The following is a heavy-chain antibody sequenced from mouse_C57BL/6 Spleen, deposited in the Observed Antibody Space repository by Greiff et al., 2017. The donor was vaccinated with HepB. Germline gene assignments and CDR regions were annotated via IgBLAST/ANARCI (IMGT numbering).Heavy chain of an antibody. CDR1: GYTFTSYW. D-gene: IGHD2-5*01. CDR3: ARRGGYYSNYDAMDY. J-gene: IGHJ4*01. Sequence: QVHVKQPGAELVRPGSSVKLSCKASGYTFTSYWMDWVKQRPGQGLEWIGNIYPSDSETHYNQKFKDKATLTVDKSSSTAYMQLSSLTSEDSAVYYCARRGGYYSNYDAMDYWGQGTSVTVSS. CDR2: IYPSDSET. V-gene: IGHV1-61*01.